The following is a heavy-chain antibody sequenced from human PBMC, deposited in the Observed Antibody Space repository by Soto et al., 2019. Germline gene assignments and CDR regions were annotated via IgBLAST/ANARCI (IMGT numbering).Heavy chain of an antibody. Sequence: QVQLQESGPGLVKPSGTLSLTCAVSGGSISSSNWWSWVRQPPGKGLEWIGEIYHSGSTNYNPSLKSRVTISVDKSKNQFSLKLSSVTAADTAVYYCARWRATIFGVARNGMDVWGQGTTVTVSS. CDR1: GGSISSSNW. V-gene: IGHV4-4*02. J-gene: IGHJ6*02. D-gene: IGHD3-3*01. CDR3: ARWRATIFGVARNGMDV. CDR2: IYHSGST.